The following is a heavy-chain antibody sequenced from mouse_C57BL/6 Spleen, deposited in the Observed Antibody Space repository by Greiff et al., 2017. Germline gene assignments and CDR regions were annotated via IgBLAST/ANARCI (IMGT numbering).Heavy chain of an antibody. CDR3: ARERAGLWYFDV. V-gene: IGHV3-6*01. J-gene: IGHJ1*03. CDR1: GYSITSGYY. CDR2: ISYDGSN. Sequence: EVKLQESGPGLVKPSQSLSLTCSVTGYSITSGYYWNWIRQFPGNKLEWMGYISYDGSNNYNPSLKNRISITRDTSKNQFFLKLNSVTTEDTATYYCARERAGLWYFDVWGTGTTVTVSS. D-gene: IGHD3-3*01.